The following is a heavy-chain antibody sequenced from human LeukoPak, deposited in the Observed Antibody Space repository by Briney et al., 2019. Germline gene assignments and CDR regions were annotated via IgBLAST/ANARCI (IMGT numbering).Heavy chain of an antibody. CDR3: ARDLGSSSMWYPDY. Sequence: GGSVRLSCAASGFTFSTYAVHWVRQAPGKGLEWVAVIWYDGINKYYADSVKGRFTISRDNSESTLSLQMNSLRAEDTALYFCARDLGSSSMWYPDYWGQGTL. CDR2: IWYDGINK. CDR1: GFTFSTYA. J-gene: IGHJ4*02. D-gene: IGHD6-13*01. V-gene: IGHV3-33*01.